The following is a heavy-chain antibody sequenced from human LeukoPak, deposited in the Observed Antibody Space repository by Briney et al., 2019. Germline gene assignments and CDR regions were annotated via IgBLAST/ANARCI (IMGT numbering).Heavy chain of an antibody. CDR2: IYTSGST. CDR3: ARVLLWFGELFPGAFDI. D-gene: IGHD3-10*01. V-gene: IGHV4-4*07. Sequence: SETLSLTCTVSGGSISSYYWSWIRQPAGKGLEWIGRIYTSGSTNYNPSLKSRVTMSVDTSKNQFSLKLSSVTAADTAVYYCARVLLWFGELFPGAFDIWGQGTMVTVSS. CDR1: GGSISSYY. J-gene: IGHJ3*02.